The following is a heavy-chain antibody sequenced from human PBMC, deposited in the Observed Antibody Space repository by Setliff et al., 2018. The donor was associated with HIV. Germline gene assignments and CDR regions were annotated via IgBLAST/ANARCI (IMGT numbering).Heavy chain of an antibody. CDR3: ALVNPQLDS. D-gene: IGHD6-13*01. CDR2: ISPHSGNS. CDR1: GDTITNYG. Sequence: ASVKVSCKASGDTITNYGLSWVRQTPGQGLEWMGWISPHSGNSDCAEKFQDRVTMTVDTATNTAYMEMKSLRSDDTAVYYCALVNPQLDSWGQGTVVTVSS. J-gene: IGHJ4*02. V-gene: IGHV1-18*01.